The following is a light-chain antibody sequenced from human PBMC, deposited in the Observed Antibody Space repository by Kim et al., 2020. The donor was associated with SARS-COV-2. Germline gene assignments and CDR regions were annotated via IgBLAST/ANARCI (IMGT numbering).Light chain of an antibody. CDR2: EDN. CDR3: QSYDSSNQV. Sequence: GKTGTIYCTRSSGSIASNYVQWYQQRPGSAPTTVIYEDNQRPSGVPDRFSGSIDSSSNSASLTISGLKTEDEADYYCQSYDSSNQVFGGGTQLTVL. V-gene: IGLV6-57*03. J-gene: IGLJ2*01. CDR1: SGSIASNY.